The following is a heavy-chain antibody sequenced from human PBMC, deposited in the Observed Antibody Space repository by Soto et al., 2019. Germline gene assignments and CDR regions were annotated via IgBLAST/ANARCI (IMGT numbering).Heavy chain of an antibody. CDR3: ARGVSLSSLYGMDV. J-gene: IGHJ6*02. CDR2: INPNSGGT. Sequence: GASVEVCCKASGYTFTGYYMHWVRQAPGQVLEWMGWINPNSGGTNYEQKFQGWVTMTRDTSISTAYMELSRLRSDDTAVYYCARGVSLSSLYGMDVWGQGTTVTVSS. V-gene: IGHV1-2*04. CDR1: GYTFTGYY.